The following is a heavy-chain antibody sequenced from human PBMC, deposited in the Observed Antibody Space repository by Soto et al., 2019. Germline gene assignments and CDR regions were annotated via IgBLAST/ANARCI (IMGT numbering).Heavy chain of an antibody. CDR2: IYANGNS. CDR1: RGSISSGGFY. V-gene: IGHV4-31*03. D-gene: IGHD3-22*01. Sequence: QVQLQESGPGLVKPSETLSLTCTVSRGSISSGGFYWSWIRQSPGKGLEWIGFIYANGNSYYNPSLKSRANISLDTSKNKFSLKISSVTVADTAVYYCARDGRTSGYYLDYWGQGPPVTVSP. CDR3: ARDGRTSGYYLDY. J-gene: IGHJ4*02.